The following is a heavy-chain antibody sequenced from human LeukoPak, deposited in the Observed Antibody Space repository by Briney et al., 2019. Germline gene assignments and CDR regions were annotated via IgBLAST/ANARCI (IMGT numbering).Heavy chain of an antibody. V-gene: IGHV1-18*01. J-gene: IGHJ4*02. CDR3: ARDLGELEWSYYFDY. Sequence: ASVKVSCKASGYTFTSYGISWVRQAPGQGLEWMGWISAYNGNTNYAQNLQGRVTMTTDTSTSTAYMELRSLRSDDTAVYYCARDLGELEWSYYFDYWGQGTLVTVSS. D-gene: IGHD1-1*01. CDR2: ISAYNGNT. CDR1: GYTFTSYG.